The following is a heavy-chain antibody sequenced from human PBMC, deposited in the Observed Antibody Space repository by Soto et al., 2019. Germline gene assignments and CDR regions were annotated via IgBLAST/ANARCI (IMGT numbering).Heavy chain of an antibody. CDR1: GFSFSTYG. Sequence: GGSLRLSCAVSGFSFSTYGMHWVRQAPGKGLEWVAFISYGGTPKYSEDSVKGRFTISRDNSKNTLFLQMNSLGAEDTAVYYCAKEGMATISNGLYYLDYWGQGALVTVSS. CDR3: AKEGMATISNGLYYLDY. J-gene: IGHJ4*02. D-gene: IGHD3-16*01. CDR2: ISYGGTPK. V-gene: IGHV3-30*18.